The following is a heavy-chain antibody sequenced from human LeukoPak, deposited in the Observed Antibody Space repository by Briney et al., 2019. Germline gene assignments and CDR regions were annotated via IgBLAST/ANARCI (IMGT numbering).Heavy chain of an antibody. V-gene: IGHV3-7*01. CDR3: ARDGGTDWYDP. D-gene: IGHD1-1*01. J-gene: IGHJ5*02. CDR2: IKQDGSER. CDR1: GFTISRYW. Sequence: PGRSLRLSCGASGFTISRYWMSWVRQAPGKGLEWVANIKQDGSERTYVDSVKGRFAISRDNAKNSLYLQMNSLRVEDTAMYYCARDGGTDWYDPWGQGTLVTVSS.